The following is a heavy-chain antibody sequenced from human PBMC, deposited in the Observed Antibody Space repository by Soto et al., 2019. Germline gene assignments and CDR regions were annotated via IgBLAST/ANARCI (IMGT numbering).Heavy chain of an antibody. CDR3: ARSRVWSRTDY. D-gene: IGHD2-21*01. J-gene: IGHJ4*02. CDR2: ISAVNGDT. Sequence: ASVKVSCKASGYTFTNYAIHWVRQAPGQRLEWMGWISAVNGDTKYSQRFQGRVTFTSDTSASTAYMELSSLRSEDTAVYYCARSRVWSRTDYWGQGALVTVSS. V-gene: IGHV1-3*01. CDR1: GYTFTNYA.